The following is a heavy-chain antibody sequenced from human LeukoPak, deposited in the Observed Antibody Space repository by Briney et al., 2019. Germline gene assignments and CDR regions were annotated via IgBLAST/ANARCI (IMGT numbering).Heavy chain of an antibody. CDR3: ARDGGHEQLGMYYYYGMDV. J-gene: IGHJ6*02. Sequence: GGSLRLSCAASGFTFGDYSMSWVRQAPGKGLEWVSVIYSGGSTYYADSVKGRFTISRHNSKNTLYPQMNSLRAEDTAVYYCARDGGHEQLGMYYYYGMDVWGQGTTVTVSS. CDR2: IYSGGST. CDR1: GFTFGDYS. V-gene: IGHV3-53*04. D-gene: IGHD6-6*01.